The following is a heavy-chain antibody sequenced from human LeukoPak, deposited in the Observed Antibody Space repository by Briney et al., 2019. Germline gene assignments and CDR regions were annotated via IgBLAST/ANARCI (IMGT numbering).Heavy chain of an antibody. CDR1: GGSLSSYY. D-gene: IGHD4-17*01. J-gene: IGHJ6*02. CDR2: IYYSGSS. V-gene: IGHV4-59*01. CDR3: ARDLTTGYGMDV. Sequence: PSETLSLTCTVSGGSLSSYYWSWIRQPPGKGLEWIGYIYYSGSSNYNPSLKSRVTISVDTSKKQFSLKLSSVTAADTAVYYCARDLTTGYGMDVWGQGTTVIVSS.